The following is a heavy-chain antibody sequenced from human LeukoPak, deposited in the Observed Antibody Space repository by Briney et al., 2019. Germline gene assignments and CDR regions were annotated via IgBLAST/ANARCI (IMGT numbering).Heavy chain of an antibody. J-gene: IGHJ4*02. V-gene: IGHV3-7*01. D-gene: IGHD1-26*01. CDR1: GFTFSTYW. Sequence: GGSLRLSCAASGFTFSTYWMAWVRQAPGKGLEWVANIKEDESAKHQADSVKGRFTISRDNAQNSVYLQMSSLRGEDTAVYYCARDVGGSLDYWGQGTLLTVSS. CDR3: ARDVGGSLDY. CDR2: IKEDESAK.